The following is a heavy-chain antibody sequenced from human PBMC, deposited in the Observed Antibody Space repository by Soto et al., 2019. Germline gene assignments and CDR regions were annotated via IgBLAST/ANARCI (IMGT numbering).Heavy chain of an antibody. V-gene: IGHV4-59*08. CDR1: GGSISSYY. J-gene: IGHJ4*02. D-gene: IGHD6-19*01. CDR3: ARQAGTS. Sequence: QVQLQESGPGLVKPSETLSLTCTVSGGSISSYYWSWIRQPPGKGLEWIGYIYYSGSTKYNPSLKSRVTISVDTSKNQFSLKLSSVTAADTAVYYCARQAGTSWGQGTLVNVSS. CDR2: IYYSGST.